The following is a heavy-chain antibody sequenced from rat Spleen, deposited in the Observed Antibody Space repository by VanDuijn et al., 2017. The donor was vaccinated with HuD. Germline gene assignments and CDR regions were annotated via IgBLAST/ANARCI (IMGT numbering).Heavy chain of an antibody. CDR2: ISTGGGNT. D-gene: IGHD1-9*01. V-gene: IGHV5S23*01. J-gene: IGHJ2*01. Sequence: EVQLVESGGGLVQPGRSLKLSCAASGFTFSNYDMAWVRQAPTKGLEWVASISTGGGNTYYRDSVKGRFTISRDNAKSTLYLQMDSLRSEDTATYYCARHNRYGYTDYFDYWGQGVMVTVSS. CDR1: GFTFSNYD. CDR3: ARHNRYGYTDYFDY.